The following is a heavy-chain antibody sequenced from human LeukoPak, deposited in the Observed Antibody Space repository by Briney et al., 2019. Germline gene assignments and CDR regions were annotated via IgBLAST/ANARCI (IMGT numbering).Heavy chain of an antibody. J-gene: IGHJ4*02. V-gene: IGHV5-51*01. D-gene: IGHD3-3*01. CDR2: IYPGDSDT. CDR3: ARDSQPLRFLEWLGEYYFDY. CDR1: GYSFTSYW. Sequence: GESLKISCKGSGYSFTSYWIGWVRQMPGKGLEWMGIIYPGDSDTRYSPSFQGQVTISADKSISTAYLQWSSLKASDTAMYYCARDSQPLRFLEWLGEYYFDYWGQGTLVTVSS.